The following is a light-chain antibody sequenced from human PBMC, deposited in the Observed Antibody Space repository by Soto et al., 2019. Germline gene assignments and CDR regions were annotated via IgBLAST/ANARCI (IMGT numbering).Light chain of an antibody. CDR2: GAS. Sequence: EIVLTQSPGTLSLSPGERATLSCRAIQSVSSTYLAWYQQKPGQAPRLLIYGASSRATGIPDRFSGSGSGTDFTLTISRLEPEDFAVYYCQQYGRSPPNTFGGGTKVEIK. CDR3: QQYGRSPPNT. V-gene: IGKV3-20*01. J-gene: IGKJ4*01. CDR1: QSVSSTY.